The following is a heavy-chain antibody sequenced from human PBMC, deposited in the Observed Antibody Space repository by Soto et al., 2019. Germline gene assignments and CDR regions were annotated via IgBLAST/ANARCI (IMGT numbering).Heavy chain of an antibody. D-gene: IGHD3-22*01. CDR1: GYTFTSYA. CDR2: INAGNGNT. V-gene: IGHV1-3*01. Sequence: QVQLVQSGAEVKKPGASVKVSCKASGYTFTSYAMHWVRQAPGQRLEWMGWINAGNGNTKYSQKFQGRVTITRDTSASTAYMELSSLRSEDTAVYYCAREYYYDSSGYYYEVGAFDIWGQGTMVTVSS. CDR3: AREYYYDSSGYYYEVGAFDI. J-gene: IGHJ3*02.